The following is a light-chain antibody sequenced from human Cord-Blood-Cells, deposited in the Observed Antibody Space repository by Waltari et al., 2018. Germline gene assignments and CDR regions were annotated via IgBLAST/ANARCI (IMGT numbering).Light chain of an antibody. J-gene: IGKJ2*01. CDR3: QQYGSSPT. V-gene: IGKV3-20*01. CDR1: QSVSSSY. CDR2: GAS. Sequence: IVLTQSPGTLSLSPGESAPLSCRASQSVSSSYLAWYQQKPGQAPRLLIYGASSRATGIPDRFSGSGSGTDFTLTISRLEPEDFAVYYCQQYGSSPTFGQGTKLEIK.